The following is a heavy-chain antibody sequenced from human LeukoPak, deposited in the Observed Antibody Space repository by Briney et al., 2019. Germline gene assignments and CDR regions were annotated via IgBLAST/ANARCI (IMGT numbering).Heavy chain of an antibody. Sequence: GGSLRLSCAASGFTFSDHYMDWVRQAPGKGLEWVGRTRNKANSYTTEYAASVKSRFTISRDDSKNSLYLQMNSLKTEDTAMYYCARNKGYSSSWTPFDYWGQGALVHVSS. CDR2: TRNKANSYTT. V-gene: IGHV3-72*01. CDR1: GFTFSDHY. CDR3: ARNKGYSSSWTPFDY. D-gene: IGHD6-13*01. J-gene: IGHJ4*02.